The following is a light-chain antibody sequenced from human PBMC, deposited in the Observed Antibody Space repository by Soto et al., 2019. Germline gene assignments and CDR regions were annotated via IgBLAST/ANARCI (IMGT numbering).Light chain of an antibody. V-gene: IGKV1-33*01. CDR3: QQYDDLPIT. CDR2: DAS. CDR1: QDISHY. Sequence: DIQMTQSPSSLSASVGDTVTITCQASQDISHYLNWYQQKPGKALKLLIYDASNLHPGVPSRFRGSGSGTGFSFNITSLQPEDVATYYCQQYDDLPITFGQGTRLEIK. J-gene: IGKJ5*01.